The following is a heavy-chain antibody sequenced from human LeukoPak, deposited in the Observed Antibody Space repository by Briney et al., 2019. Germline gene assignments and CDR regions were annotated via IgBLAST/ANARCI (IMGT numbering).Heavy chain of an antibody. V-gene: IGHV1-2*02. D-gene: IGHD4-11*01. Sequence: ASVKVSCKASGYTFTGYYMHWVRQAPGQGLEWLGWIAPKNGNTNYLQKFQARLTLTADTSTSTVYMELRSLTFDDSAMYYCARGASAYNWGQGTLVTVS. CDR1: GYTFTGYY. CDR2: IAPKNGNT. CDR3: ARGASAYN. J-gene: IGHJ4*02.